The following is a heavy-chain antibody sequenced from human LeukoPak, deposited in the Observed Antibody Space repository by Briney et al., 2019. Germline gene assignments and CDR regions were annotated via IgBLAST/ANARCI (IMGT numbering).Heavy chain of an antibody. Sequence: PSETLFLTCTVSGGSISSYYWSWIRQPPGKGLEWIGYIYYSGSTNYNPSLKSRVTISVDTSKNQFSLKLSSVTAADTAVYYCARDHEGASWYPPYYYYYYMDVWGKGTTVTVSS. CDR3: ARDHEGASWYPPYYYYYYMDV. D-gene: IGHD6-13*01. CDR1: GGSISSYY. J-gene: IGHJ6*03. CDR2: IYYSGST. V-gene: IGHV4-59*01.